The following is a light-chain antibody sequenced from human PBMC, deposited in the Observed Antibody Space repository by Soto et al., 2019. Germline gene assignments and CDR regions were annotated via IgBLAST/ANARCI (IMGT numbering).Light chain of an antibody. CDR2: AAS. CDR1: QSVNSH. J-gene: IGKJ2*01. V-gene: IGKV3-15*01. Sequence: ERVMTQSPATLSVSPGERATLSCRADQSVNSHLAWSQQKPGQAPRLLIYAASARTSGLPGRFSGSGSGTEFTLTISSLQPEDFAVYYCQQYNNWPYTFGQGTKLEIK. CDR3: QQYNNWPYT.